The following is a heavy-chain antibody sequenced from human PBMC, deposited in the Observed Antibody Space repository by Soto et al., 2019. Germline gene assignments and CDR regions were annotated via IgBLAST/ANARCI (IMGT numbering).Heavy chain of an antibody. V-gene: IGHV4-31*02. D-gene: IGHD5-12*01. Sequence: LSLTCTVSGGSISSGGYYWSWIRQHPGKGLEWIGYIYYSGSTYYNPSLKSRVNISVDTSKKQFSLKLSSVTAADTAVYYCARVLRNSGYDSRWFDPWGQGTLVTVSS. CDR1: GGSISSGGYY. CDR2: IYYSGST. CDR3: ARVLRNSGYDSRWFDP. J-gene: IGHJ5*02.